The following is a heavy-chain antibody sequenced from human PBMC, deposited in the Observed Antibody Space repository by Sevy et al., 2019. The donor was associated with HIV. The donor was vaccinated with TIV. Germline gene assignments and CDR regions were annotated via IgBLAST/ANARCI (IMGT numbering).Heavy chain of an antibody. CDR1: GFTFSSYG. Sequence: GGSLRLSCAASGFTFSSYGMHWVRQAPGKGLEWVAVISYDGSNKYYADSVKGRFTISRDNSKNTLYLQMNSLRAEDTAVYYCAQDRGLYSSSYFDYWGQGTLVTVSS. CDR2: ISYDGSNK. V-gene: IGHV3-30*18. CDR3: AQDRGLYSSSYFDY. D-gene: IGHD6-13*01. J-gene: IGHJ4*02.